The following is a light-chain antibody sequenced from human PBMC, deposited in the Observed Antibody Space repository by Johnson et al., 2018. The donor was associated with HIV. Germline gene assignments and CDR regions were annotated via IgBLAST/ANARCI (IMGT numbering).Light chain of an antibody. CDR3: GTWDNSLSANV. CDR1: RSNIGNNY. V-gene: IGLV1-51*02. Sequence: QAVLTQPPSVSAAPGQKVTISCSGSRSNIGNNYVSWYQQLPGTAPKLLIYENNKRPSGIPDRFSGSKSGTSATRGITGLQTGDEADYYCGTWDNSLSANVFGTGTKVTVL. J-gene: IGLJ1*01. CDR2: ENN.